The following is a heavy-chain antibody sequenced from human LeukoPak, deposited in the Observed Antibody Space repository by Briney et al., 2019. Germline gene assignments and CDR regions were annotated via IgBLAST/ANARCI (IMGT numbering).Heavy chain of an antibody. CDR3: ARVPLLASSGGSNVCRYYYYYMDF. CDR2: IYYSGST. J-gene: IGHJ6*03. D-gene: IGHD2-15*01. Sequence: SQTPSLTCTVSGASFSSGGYYWSWIRQHPGKGLEWIGYIYYSGSTYYNPSLKSRVTISVEMSKNQFSLKLSSVTAADTAVYYCARVPLLASSGGSNVCRYYYYYMDFWGKGTTVTVSS. V-gene: IGHV4-31*03. CDR1: GASFSSGGYY.